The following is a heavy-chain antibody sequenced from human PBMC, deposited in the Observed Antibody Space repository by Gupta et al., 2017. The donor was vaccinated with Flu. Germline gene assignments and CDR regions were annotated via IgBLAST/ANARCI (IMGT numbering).Heavy chain of an antibody. Sequence: QVQLVESGGAVVQPGRSLRLSCAASGFTLIVYGIHWVRQAPGKGLECVAIESYDGSNKYYTDSVKGRFTISRDNSKSTLYLQMNSLTLEDTAVYYCVKEAVGYSSVHGTFDSWGQGTLVTVSS. V-gene: IGHV3-30*18. CDR2: ESYDGSNK. CDR3: VKEAVGYSSVHGTFDS. CDR1: GFTLIVYG. D-gene: IGHD5-18*01. J-gene: IGHJ4*02.